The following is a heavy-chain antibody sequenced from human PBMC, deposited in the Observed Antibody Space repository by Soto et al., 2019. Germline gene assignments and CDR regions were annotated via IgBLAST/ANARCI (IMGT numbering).Heavy chain of an antibody. Sequence: QLHLVQSGAEVRKPGASVNVSCKASGYVLSNYGISWVRQAPGQGLERMGWISVFNGYTAYAQYFQGRVTLTTDTATNTAYLELGSLDSDDTAVYFCARGVTFTMIRGANDYWGQGTLVTVSS. D-gene: IGHD3-10*01. CDR1: GYVLSNYG. J-gene: IGHJ4*02. CDR3: ARGVTFTMIRGANDY. V-gene: IGHV1-18*04. CDR2: ISVFNGYT.